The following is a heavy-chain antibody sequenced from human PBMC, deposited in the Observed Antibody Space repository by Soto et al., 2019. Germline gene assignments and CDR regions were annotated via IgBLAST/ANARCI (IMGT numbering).Heavy chain of an antibody. D-gene: IGHD1-1*01. J-gene: IGHJ6*03. CDR1: GYTFTNYG. CDR3: ARRAPGDNSPYYMDV. Sequence: QVQLVQSGGELKKSGASVKVSCKASGYTFTNYGISWVRQAPGQGLEWMAWISIENGDTHFAQKFQGRVTLTTDTSTNTTKMELGGLRSDDTAVLSGARRAPGDNSPYYMDVWGKGTTVTVSS. V-gene: IGHV1-18*04. CDR2: ISIENGDT.